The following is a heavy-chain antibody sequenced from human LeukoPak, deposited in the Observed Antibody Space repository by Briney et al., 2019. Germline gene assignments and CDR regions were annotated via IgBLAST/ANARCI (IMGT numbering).Heavy chain of an antibody. CDR2: ISSSSSYI. CDR1: GFTFSSYS. V-gene: IGHV3-21*01. CDR3: ARDHQVRSRWLDS. J-gene: IGHJ5*01. Sequence: PGGSLRLSCAASGFTFSSYSMNWVRQAPGKGLEWVSSISSSSSYIYYADSVKGRFTISRDNAKNSLYLQMNSLRAEDTAMYYCARDHQVRSRWLDSWGQGTLVTVSS. D-gene: IGHD2-2*01.